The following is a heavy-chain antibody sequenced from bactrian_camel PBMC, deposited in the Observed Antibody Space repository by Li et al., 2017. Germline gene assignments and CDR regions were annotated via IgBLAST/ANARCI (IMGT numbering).Heavy chain of an antibody. CDR1: GHSRGSNC. V-gene: IGHV3S53*01. D-gene: IGHD1*01. Sequence: HVQLVESGGGSVQAGGSLRLSCKVSGHSRGSNCMGWFRQAPGKEREGVAGIGTDGTTKYANSVKGRFTISRDNAKNTVELQMSSLKPDDTAVYYCVSDASVYWGQGTQVTVS. CDR3: VSDASVY. J-gene: IGHJ4*01. CDR2: IGTDGTT.